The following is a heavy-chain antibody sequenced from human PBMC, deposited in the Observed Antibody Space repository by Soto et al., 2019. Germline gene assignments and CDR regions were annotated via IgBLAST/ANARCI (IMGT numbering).Heavy chain of an antibody. CDR1: GGSISSYY. V-gene: IGHV4-59*01. CDR2: IYYSGST. J-gene: IGHJ5*02. Sequence: PSETLSLICTVSGGSISSYYWSWIRQPPGKGLEWIGYIYYSGSTNYNPSLKSRVTISVDTSKNQFSLKLSSVTAADTAVYYCARESSGGYNWFDPSCHGTTVTVS. CDR3: ARESSGGYNWFDP. D-gene: IGHD6-6*01.